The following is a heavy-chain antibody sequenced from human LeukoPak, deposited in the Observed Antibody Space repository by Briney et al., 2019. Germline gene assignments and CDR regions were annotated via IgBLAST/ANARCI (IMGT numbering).Heavy chain of an antibody. D-gene: IGHD1-26*01. V-gene: IGHV3-53*01. Sequence: GGSLRLSCAASGFTVSSNYMSWVRQAPGKGLEWVSVIYSGGSTYYADSVKGRFTISRDNSKNTLYLQMNSLRAEDTAVYYCASRIVGATESDYWGQGTLVTVSS. J-gene: IGHJ4*02. CDR3: ASRIVGATESDY. CDR2: IYSGGST. CDR1: GFTVSSNY.